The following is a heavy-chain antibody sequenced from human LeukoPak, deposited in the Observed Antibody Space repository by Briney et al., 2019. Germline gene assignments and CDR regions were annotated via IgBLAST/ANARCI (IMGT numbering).Heavy chain of an antibody. J-gene: IGHJ5*02. CDR2: ISGSGDST. CDR3: AKDRGGNQIWSFDP. CDR1: GFAFSSYA. Sequence: GGSLRLSCAASGFAFSSYAMSWVRQAPGKGLEWVSAISGSGDSTYYADSVKGRFAISRDNSKNTLYLQMNSLRAEDTAVYYCAKDRGGNQIWSFDPWGQGTLVTVSS. D-gene: IGHD3-3*01. V-gene: IGHV3-23*01.